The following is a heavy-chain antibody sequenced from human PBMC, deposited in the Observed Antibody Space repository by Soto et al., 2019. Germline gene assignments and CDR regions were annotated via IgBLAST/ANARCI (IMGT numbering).Heavy chain of an antibody. CDR3: ARAVSNAFDI. D-gene: IGHD4-4*01. V-gene: IGHV4-31*03. Sequence: QVQLQESGPRLVKPSQTLSLTCSVSGGSISSAGYDWTWIRQHPGKGLEWIGNINYRGSTFYNPSLQSRLTISGDTSKNQFSLKLISVTAADTAVYYCARAVSNAFDIWGQGTLITVSS. J-gene: IGHJ3*02. CDR2: INYRGST. CDR1: GGSISSAGYD.